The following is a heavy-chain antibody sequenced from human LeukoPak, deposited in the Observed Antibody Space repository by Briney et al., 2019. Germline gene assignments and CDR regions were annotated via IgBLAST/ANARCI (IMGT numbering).Heavy chain of an antibody. CDR1: GGSISGYY. D-gene: IGHD6-6*01. CDR2: IHTSGST. V-gene: IGHV4-4*07. CDR3: ARDLSNIAAL. J-gene: IGHJ4*02. Sequence: SETLSLTCTVSGGSISGYYWSWIRQPAGKGLEWIGLIHTSGSTNYNPSLKSRVTMSVDTSKNQFSLKVSSETAADTAVYYCARDLSNIAALWGQGTLVTVSS.